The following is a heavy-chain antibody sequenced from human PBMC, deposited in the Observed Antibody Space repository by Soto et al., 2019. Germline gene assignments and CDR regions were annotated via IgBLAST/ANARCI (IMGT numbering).Heavy chain of an antibody. D-gene: IGHD2-2*01. CDR2: ISYDGSNK. Sequence: GGSLRLSCAASGFTFSSYAMHWVRQAPGKGLEWVAVISYDGSNKYYADSVKGRFTISRDNSKNTLYLQMNSLRAEDTAVYYCARVVVVPAAPYSGSFDYWGQGTLATVSS. V-gene: IGHV3-30-3*01. J-gene: IGHJ4*02. CDR3: ARVVVVPAAPYSGSFDY. CDR1: GFTFSSYA.